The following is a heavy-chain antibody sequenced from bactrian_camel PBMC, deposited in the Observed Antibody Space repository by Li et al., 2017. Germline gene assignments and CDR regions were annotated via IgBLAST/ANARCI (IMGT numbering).Heavy chain of an antibody. J-gene: IGHJ4*01. CDR3: AAAYSAWYACTNYEY. V-gene: IGHV3S1*01. D-gene: IGHD2*01. CDR2: MNLGGASP. CDR1: GYTASTQW. Sequence: HVQLVESGGGSVQAGGSLRLSCAFSGYTASTQWMGWFRQAPGKEREGVAAMNLGGASPYYADSVKGRFTISRDNAKSTLYLQMNNLKPEDTGMYYCAAAYSAWYACTNYEYWGQGTQVTVS.